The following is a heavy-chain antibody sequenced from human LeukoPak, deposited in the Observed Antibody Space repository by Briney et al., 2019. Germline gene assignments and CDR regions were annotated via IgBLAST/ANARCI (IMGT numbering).Heavy chain of an antibody. CDR1: GYSFTVYY. Sequence: GASVKVSCKACGYSFTVYYVNWVPQAPGQGLEWMGWINPNSGDTCYAQKFQGRVTMTRDTSINTAYMELSRLRYDDTAVYFCAVKCVRSAECSVYYCLGWLDPWGQGTPVTVSS. V-gene: IGHV1-2*02. J-gene: IGHJ5*02. CDR2: INPNSGDT. CDR3: AVKCVRSAECSVYYCLGWLDP. D-gene: IGHD5/OR15-5a*01.